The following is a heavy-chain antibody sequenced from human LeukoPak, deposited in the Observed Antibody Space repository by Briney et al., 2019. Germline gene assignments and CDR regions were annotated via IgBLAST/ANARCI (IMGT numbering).Heavy chain of an antibody. CDR3: AKRRYYQGSGYLA. J-gene: IGHJ1*01. CDR1: GDSVSRSDSY. V-gene: IGHV4-39*01. D-gene: IGHD3-22*01. CDR2: IYHSGRT. Sequence: PSETLSLTCSVSGDSVSRSDSYWDWIRPPPGKVLEWIGTIYHSGRTYYSPSLKSRVNMSVDPSNNQFSLNLRSVTAADTADYYCAKRRYYQGSGYLAWGQGTLLSVSS.